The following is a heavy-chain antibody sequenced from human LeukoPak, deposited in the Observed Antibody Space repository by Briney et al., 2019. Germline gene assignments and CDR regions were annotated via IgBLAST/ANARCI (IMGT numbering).Heavy chain of an antibody. J-gene: IGHJ4*02. D-gene: IGHD2-2*01. Sequence: ASVKVSCKASGYTFTSYAMHWVRQAPGQRLEWMGWINAGNGNTKYSQKFQGRVTITRDTSASTAYVELSSLRSEDTAVYYCAREGGDIVVVPAAMNYWGQGTLVTVSS. V-gene: IGHV1-3*01. CDR2: INAGNGNT. CDR1: GYTFTSYA. CDR3: AREGGDIVVVPAAMNY.